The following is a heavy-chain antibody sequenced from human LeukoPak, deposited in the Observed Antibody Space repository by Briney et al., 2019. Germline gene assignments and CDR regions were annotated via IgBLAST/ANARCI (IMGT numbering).Heavy chain of an antibody. D-gene: IGHD3-22*01. Sequence: GASVTVSCKASGYTFTGYYMHWVRQAPGQGLEWMGWINPNSGGTNYAQKFQGRVTMTRDTSISTAYMELSRLRSDDTAVYYCAREPNPAAYYYDSSGYDFDYWGQGTLVTVSS. V-gene: IGHV1-2*02. CDR3: AREPNPAAYYYDSSGYDFDY. J-gene: IGHJ4*02. CDR2: INPNSGGT. CDR1: GYTFTGYY.